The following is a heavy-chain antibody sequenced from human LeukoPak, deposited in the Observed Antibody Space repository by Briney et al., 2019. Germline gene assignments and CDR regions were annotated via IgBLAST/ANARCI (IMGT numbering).Heavy chain of an antibody. D-gene: IGHD6-13*01. CDR1: GFTVSSNY. CDR3: ARTAIAAAAFYNWFDS. V-gene: IGHV3-23*01. CDR2: ISGSGGST. J-gene: IGHJ5*01. Sequence: GGSLRLSCAASGFTVSSNYMSWVRQAPGKGLEWVSAISGSGGSTYYADSVKGRFTISRDNSKNTLYLQMNSLRAEDTAVYYCARTAIAAAAFYNWFDSWGQGTLVTVSS.